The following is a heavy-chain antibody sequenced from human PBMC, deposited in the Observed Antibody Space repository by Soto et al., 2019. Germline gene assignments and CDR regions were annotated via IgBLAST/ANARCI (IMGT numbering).Heavy chain of an antibody. Sequence: SETLSLTCAVSGGSISSGGYSWSWIRQPPGKGLEWIGYIYHSGSTYYNPSLKSRVTISVDRSKNQFSLKLSSVTAADTAVYYCARVRRAHQMYYFDYWGQGTLVTVSS. CDR3: ARVRRAHQMYYFDY. J-gene: IGHJ4*02. CDR2: IYHSGST. CDR1: GGSISSGGYS. D-gene: IGHD1-1*01. V-gene: IGHV4-30-2*01.